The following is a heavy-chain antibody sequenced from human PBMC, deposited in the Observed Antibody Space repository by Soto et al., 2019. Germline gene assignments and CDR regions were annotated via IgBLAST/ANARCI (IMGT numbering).Heavy chain of an antibody. Sequence: GGSLRLSCAASGFTFSSYGMHWVRQAPGKGLEWVAVISYDGSNKYYADSVKGRFTISRDNSKNTLYLQMNSLRAEDTAVYYCANLEIGTKWFGELFYGMDVWGQGTTVTVSS. CDR3: ANLEIGTKWFGELFYGMDV. V-gene: IGHV3-30*18. CDR1: GFTFSSYG. J-gene: IGHJ6*02. D-gene: IGHD3-10*01. CDR2: ISYDGSNK.